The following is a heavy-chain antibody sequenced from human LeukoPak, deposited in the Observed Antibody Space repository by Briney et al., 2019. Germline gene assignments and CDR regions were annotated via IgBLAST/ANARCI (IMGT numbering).Heavy chain of an antibody. V-gene: IGHV4-59*01. CDR1: GGSISSYY. J-gene: IGHJ4*02. D-gene: IGHD4-11*01. Sequence: KASETLSLTCTVSGGSISSYYWSWIRQPPGKGLEWIGYIYYSGGTNYNPSLKSRVTISVDTSKNQFSLKLSSVTAADTAVYYCARAPTVTDSFDYWGQGTLVTVSS. CDR3: ARAPTVTDSFDY. CDR2: IYYSGGT.